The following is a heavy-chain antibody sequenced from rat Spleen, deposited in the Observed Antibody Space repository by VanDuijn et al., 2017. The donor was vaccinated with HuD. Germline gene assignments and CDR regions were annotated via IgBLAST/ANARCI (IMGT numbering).Heavy chain of an antibody. Sequence: EVQLVESGGGLVQPGRSLKLSCAASGFTFSDYNMAWVSQAPKKGLEWVATIIYDGSRTYYRDSVKGRFTISRDNAKSTLYLQMDSLRSEDTATYYCATENWDPYYWYFDFWGPGTMVTVSS. D-gene: IGHD5-1*01. V-gene: IGHV5S10*01. CDR2: IIYDGSRT. CDR1: GFTFSDYN. J-gene: IGHJ1*01. CDR3: ATENWDPYYWYFDF.